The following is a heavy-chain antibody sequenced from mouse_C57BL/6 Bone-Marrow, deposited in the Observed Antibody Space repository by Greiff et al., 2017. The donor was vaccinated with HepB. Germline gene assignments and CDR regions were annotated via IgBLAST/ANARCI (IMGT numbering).Heavy chain of an antibody. CDR3: ARGIYYGNYWYFDV. D-gene: IGHD2-1*01. CDR2: IYPGSGST. Sequence: VQLQQPGAELVKPGASVKMSCKASGYTFTSYWITWVKQRPGQGLEWIGDIYPGSGSTNYNEKFKSKATLTLDTSSSTAYMQLSSLTSEDSAVYYCARGIYYGNYWYFDVWGTGTTVTVSS. V-gene: IGHV1-55*01. CDR1: GYTFTSYW. J-gene: IGHJ1*03.